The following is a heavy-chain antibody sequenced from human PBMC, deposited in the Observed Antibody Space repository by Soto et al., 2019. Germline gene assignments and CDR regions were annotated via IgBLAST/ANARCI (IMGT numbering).Heavy chain of an antibody. CDR2: IYYSGST. J-gene: IGHJ5*02. CDR1: GGSISSYY. D-gene: IGHD1-7*01. V-gene: IGHV4-59*01. CDR3: ARVSGTTHWFDP. Sequence: SETLSLTCTVPGGSISSYYWSWIRQPPGKGLEWIGYIYYSGSTNYNPSLKSRVTISVDTSKNQFSLKLSSVTAADTAVYYCARVSGTTHWFDPWGQGTLVTVS.